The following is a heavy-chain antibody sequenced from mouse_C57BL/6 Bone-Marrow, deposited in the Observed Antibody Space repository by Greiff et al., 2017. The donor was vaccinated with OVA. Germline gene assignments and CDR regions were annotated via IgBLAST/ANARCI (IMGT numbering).Heavy chain of an antibody. D-gene: IGHD1-1*01. CDR2: INPNSGST. J-gene: IGHJ3*01. V-gene: IGHV1-64*01. CDR1: GYTLTSYW. CDR3: ARWDYYGSSYDAY. Sequence: QVQLQQPGAELVKPGASVKLSCKASGYTLTSYWMHWVKQRPGQGLEWIGMINPNSGSTTYNEKFTSKATLTVDKSSSTAYMQLSSLTSEDSAVYCCARWDYYGSSYDAYWGQGALVTVSA.